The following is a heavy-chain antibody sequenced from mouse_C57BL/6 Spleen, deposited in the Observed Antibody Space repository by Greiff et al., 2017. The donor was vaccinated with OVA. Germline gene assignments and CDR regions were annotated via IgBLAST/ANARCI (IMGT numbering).Heavy chain of an antibody. CDR2: IDPSDSYT. D-gene: IGHD1-1*02. CDR1: GYTFTSYW. J-gene: IGHJ3*01. Sequence: VQLQQPGAELVMPGASVKLSCKASGYTFTSYWMHWVKQRPGQGLEWIGEIDPSDSYTNYNQKFKGKSTLTVDKSSSTAYMQIRSLTSEDSAVYSCARGVGFAYWGQGTLVTVSA. CDR3: ARGVGFAY. V-gene: IGHV1-69*01.